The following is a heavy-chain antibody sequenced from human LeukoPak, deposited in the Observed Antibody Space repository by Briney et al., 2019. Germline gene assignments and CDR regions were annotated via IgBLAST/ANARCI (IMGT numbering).Heavy chain of an antibody. V-gene: IGHV3-7*01. J-gene: IGHJ3*02. CDR3: ARDGWYYDSSGYPSDAFDI. CDR2: IKQDGSEK. Sequence: GGSLRLSCAASGFTFSSYWMSWVRQAPGKGLEWVANIKQDGSEKYYVDSVKGRFTISRDNAKNSLYLQMNSLRAEDTAVYNCARDGWYYDSSGYPSDAFDIWGQGTMVTVSS. D-gene: IGHD3-22*01. CDR1: GFTFSSYW.